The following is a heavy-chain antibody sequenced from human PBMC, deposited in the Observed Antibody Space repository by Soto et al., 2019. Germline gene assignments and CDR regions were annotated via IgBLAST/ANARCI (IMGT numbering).Heavy chain of an antibody. CDR1: GFSFSNYG. J-gene: IGHJ5*02. CDR3: ARSDCTSTSCYVVWFDP. CDR2: ISSSSSYI. V-gene: IGHV3-21*01. Sequence: EVQLVESGGGLVKPGGSLRLSCAASGFSFSNYGMNWVRQAPGKGLEWVSSISSSSSYISYADSVKGRLTISRDNAKNSVYLQMNSLRAEDTDVYYCARSDCTSTSCYVVWFDPWGQGTLVTVSS. D-gene: IGHD2-2*01.